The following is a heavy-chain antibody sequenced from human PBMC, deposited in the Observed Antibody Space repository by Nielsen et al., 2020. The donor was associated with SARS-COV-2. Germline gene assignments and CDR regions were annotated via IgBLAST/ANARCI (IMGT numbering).Heavy chain of an antibody. CDR2: IYYSGST. V-gene: IGHV4-30-4*01. D-gene: IGHD3-10*01. J-gene: IGHJ6*02. CDR3: ARDRRITMVRGVPKSYGMDV. Sequence: RQAPGKGLEWIGYIYYSGSTNYNPSLKSRVTISVDTSKNQFSLKLSSVTAADTAVYYCARDRRITMVRGVPKSYGMDVWGQGTTVTVSS.